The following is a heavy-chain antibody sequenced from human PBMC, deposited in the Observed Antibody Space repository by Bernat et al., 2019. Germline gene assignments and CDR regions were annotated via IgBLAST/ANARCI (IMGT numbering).Heavy chain of an antibody. CDR1: GFTFSSYS. D-gene: IGHD3-22*01. CDR2: INSSSSYI. CDR3: ARAGASYYDSSGYYYPDAFDI. V-gene: IGHV3-21*01. J-gene: IGHJ3*02. Sequence: EVQLVESGGGLVKPGGSLRLSCAASGFTFSSYSMNWVRQAPGKGLEGVSSINSSSSYIYHADSVQGRLTISRDNGKNSLYLQMNSLRGEDTAVYYCARAGASYYDSSGYYYPDAFDIWGQGTMVTVSS.